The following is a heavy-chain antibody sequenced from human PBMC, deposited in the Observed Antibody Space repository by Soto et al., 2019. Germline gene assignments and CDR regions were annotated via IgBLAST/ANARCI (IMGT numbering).Heavy chain of an antibody. CDR3: ARQAYHYDTYSFGY. J-gene: IGHJ4*02. CDR1: GYTFNSYW. Sequence: GESLKISCKASGYTFNSYWIGWVRQVPGKGLEWMGIIYPSNSETRFSPSFQGQVTLSADKSIFTAYLQWSSLKASDTAIYYCARQAYHYDTYSFGYWGQGTLVTVSS. CDR2: IYPSNSET. V-gene: IGHV5-51*01. D-gene: IGHD3-22*01.